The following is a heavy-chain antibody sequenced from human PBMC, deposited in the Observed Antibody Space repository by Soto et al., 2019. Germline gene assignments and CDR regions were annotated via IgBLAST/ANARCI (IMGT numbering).Heavy chain of an antibody. CDR2: IIPALDVE. V-gene: IGHV1-69*02. J-gene: IGHJ4*02. CDR1: GGTLSTYT. CDR3: AEVAGTSAFVGYFEF. Sequence: QGLLVQSGAEVKKPGSSVKVSCKAPGGTLSTYTLTWLRQAPGQGPEWMGRIIPALDVEDYAQQFQGRVTITADTSTSTAYMELHSLRSDDTSVYYCAEVAGTSAFVGYFEFWGQGTLVTVAS. D-gene: IGHD6-19*01.